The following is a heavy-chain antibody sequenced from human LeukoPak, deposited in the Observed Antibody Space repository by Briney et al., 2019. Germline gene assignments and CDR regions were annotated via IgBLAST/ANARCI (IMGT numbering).Heavy chain of an antibody. V-gene: IGHV4-34*01. CDR1: GGSFSGYY. J-gene: IGHJ4*02. D-gene: IGHD6-19*01. Sequence: NPSETLSLTCAVYGGSFSGYYWSWIRQPPGKGLEWIGEINHSGSTNYNPSLKSRVTISVEASKNQFSLKLSSVTAADTAVYYCARMAVAGSYWGQGTLVTVSS. CDR3: ARMAVAGSY. CDR2: INHSGST.